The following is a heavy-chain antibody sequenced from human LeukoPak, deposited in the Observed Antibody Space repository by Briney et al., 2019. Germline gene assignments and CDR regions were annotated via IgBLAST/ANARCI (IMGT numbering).Heavy chain of an antibody. CDR2: INPNTGDT. CDR3: ARDLGDWYFDL. CDR1: GYTFTGYH. J-gene: IGHJ2*01. Sequence: GASVKVSCKASGYTFTGYHMHWVRQAPGQGLEWMGWINPNTGDTNYAQKFQGRVTMTRDTSISAAYMELSRLRSDDTAVYYCARDLGDWYFDLWGRGTLVTVSS. V-gene: IGHV1-2*02.